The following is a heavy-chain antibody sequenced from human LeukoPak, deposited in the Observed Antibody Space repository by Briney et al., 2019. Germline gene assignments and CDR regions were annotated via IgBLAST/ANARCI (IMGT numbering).Heavy chain of an antibody. J-gene: IGHJ4*02. CDR3: AKRGVVIRVILVGFHKEAYYFDS. V-gene: IGHV3-23*01. CDR1: GITLSNYG. Sequence: GGSLRLSCEASGITLSNYGMSWVRQAPGKGLEWVTGISGSGGGTNYAESVKGRFTISRDNSKNTLYLQMNSLRAEDTAAYFCAKRGVVIRVILVGFHKEAYYFDSWGQGALVSVSS. D-gene: IGHD3-22*01. CDR2: ISGSGGGT.